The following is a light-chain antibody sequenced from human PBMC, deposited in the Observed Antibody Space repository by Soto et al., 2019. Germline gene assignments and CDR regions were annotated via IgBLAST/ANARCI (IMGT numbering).Light chain of an antibody. Sequence: EIVLTQSPGTLSLSPGDRATLSCRASQTITSTYLAWYQQKPGQAPRPLIFGASNRVSGIPHRFSGSGSGTDFTLTIDRLEPEDSAVYYCQQYGTSPPVAFGQGTKLMIK. CDR1: QTITSTY. J-gene: IGKJ2*01. CDR3: QQYGTSPPVA. V-gene: IGKV3-20*01. CDR2: GAS.